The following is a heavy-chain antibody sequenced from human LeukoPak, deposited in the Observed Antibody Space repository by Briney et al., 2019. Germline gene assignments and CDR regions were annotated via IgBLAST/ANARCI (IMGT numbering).Heavy chain of an antibody. CDR2: IYYSGRT. J-gene: IGHJ6*03. V-gene: IGHV4-39*07. CDR1: GVSISSSDYY. CDR3: ARDRTSDNYYYYYMDV. Sequence: SETLSLTCTVSGVSISSSDYYWGWIRQPPGKGLEWIGSIYYSGRTYYNPPLKSRVTISEDTSKNQFSLKLSSVTAADTAVYYCARDRTSDNYYYYYMDVWGKGTTVTVSS. D-gene: IGHD3-9*01.